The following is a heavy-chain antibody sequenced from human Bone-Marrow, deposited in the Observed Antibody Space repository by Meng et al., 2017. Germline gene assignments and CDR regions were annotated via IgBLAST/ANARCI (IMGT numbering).Heavy chain of an antibody. CDR2: ISFDGNNK. J-gene: IGHJ4*02. V-gene: IGHV3-30*18. Sequence: QVQLVESGGGLVQPGRSLRLSCAASGFTFSTYNMHWVRQAPGKGLEWVAVISFDGNNKYYADSVKGRFTISRDNSKNTLYLQMNSLRLEDTAVYYCAKGDFDWGQGTLVTVSS. D-gene: IGHD3/OR15-3a*01. CDR3: AKGDFD. CDR1: GFTFSTYN.